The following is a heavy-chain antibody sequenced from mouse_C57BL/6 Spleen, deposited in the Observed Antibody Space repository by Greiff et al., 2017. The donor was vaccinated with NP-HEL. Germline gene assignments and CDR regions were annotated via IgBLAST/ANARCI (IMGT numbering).Heavy chain of an antibody. CDR3: ARDPTVVANGFDY. V-gene: IGHV1-72*01. Sequence: QVQLQQSGPELVKPGASVKISCKASGYAFSSSWMNCVKQRPGRGLEWIGRIDPNSGGTKYNEKFKSKATLTVDKPSSTAYMQLSSLTSEDSAVYYCARDPTVVANGFDYWGQGTTLTVSS. CDR1: GYAFSSSW. D-gene: IGHD1-1*01. CDR2: IDPNSGGT. J-gene: IGHJ2*01.